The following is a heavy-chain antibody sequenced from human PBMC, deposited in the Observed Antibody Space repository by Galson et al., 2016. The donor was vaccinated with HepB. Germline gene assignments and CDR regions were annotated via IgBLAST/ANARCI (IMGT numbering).Heavy chain of an antibody. CDR3: ARDRGYCSRTSCYDHLNFDY. CDR2: ISFSGST. V-gene: IGHV4-31*03. Sequence: TLSLTCSVSGGSISSGAYYWSWVRQHPGKGLEWIGYISFSGSTHYNPSLKSRVTISADTSKMQFSLQLTSVTAADTAVYYYARDRGYCSRTSCYDHLNFDYWGQGILVTVSS. D-gene: IGHD2-2*01. J-gene: IGHJ4*02. CDR1: GGSISSGAYY.